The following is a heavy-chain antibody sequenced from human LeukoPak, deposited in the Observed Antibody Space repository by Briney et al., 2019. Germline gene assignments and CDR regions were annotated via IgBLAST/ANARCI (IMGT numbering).Heavy chain of an antibody. CDR2: ISGSGGST. CDR1: GFTFSSYA. D-gene: IGHD3-10*01. V-gene: IGHV3-23*01. Sequence: GGSLRLSCSASGFTFSSYAMHWVRQAPGKGLEWVSAISGSGGSTYYADSVKGRFTISRDNSKNTLYLQMNSLRAEDTAVYYCAKGSGITMVRGATSRGYYFDYWGQGTLVTVSS. CDR3: AKGSGITMVRGATSRGYYFDY. J-gene: IGHJ4*02.